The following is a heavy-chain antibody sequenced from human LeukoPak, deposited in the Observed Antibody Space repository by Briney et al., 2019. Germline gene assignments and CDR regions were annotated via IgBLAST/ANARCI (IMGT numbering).Heavy chain of an antibody. V-gene: IGHV3-23*01. D-gene: IGHD6-19*01. Sequence: GGSLRLSCAASRFTFSDYAMSWVRQAPGKGLEWVSGITDSGGTTYYADSVKDRFTISRDNSKNMVYLYMESLRADDTAIYYCVKDSVYGGGFYEVDHWGQGTLVTVSS. CDR1: RFTFSDYA. CDR2: ITDSGGTT. CDR3: VKDSVYGGGFYEVDH. J-gene: IGHJ4*02.